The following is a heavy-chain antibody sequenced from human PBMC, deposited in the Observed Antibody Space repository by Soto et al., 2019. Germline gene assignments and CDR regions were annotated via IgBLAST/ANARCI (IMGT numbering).Heavy chain of an antibody. J-gene: IGHJ5*02. D-gene: IGHD5-12*01. CDR2: ISGSGGST. CDR3: AKDYRGYSGYDYWFDP. CDR1: GFTFSSYA. V-gene: IGHV3-23*01. Sequence: EVQLLESGGGLVQPGGSLRLSCAASGFTFSSYAMSWVRQAPGKGLEWVSAISGSGGSTYYADSVKGRFTISRDNSKNTLYLHMNSLRAEDTAVYYCAKDYRGYSGYDYWFDPWGQGTLVTVSS.